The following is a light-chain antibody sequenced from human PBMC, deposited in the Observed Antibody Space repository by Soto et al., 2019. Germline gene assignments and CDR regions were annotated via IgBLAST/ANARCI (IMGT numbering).Light chain of an antibody. Sequence: EIVLTQSPGTLSLSPGERAILTCRASQSVSSSYFAWYQQKPGQAPRLLIYGASSRATGIPDRFSGSGSGTDFTLTISRLEPEDFAVYYCQQYGSSPRTFGQGTNLEIK. CDR3: QQYGSSPRT. V-gene: IGKV3-20*01. CDR1: QSVSSSY. CDR2: GAS. J-gene: IGKJ2*01.